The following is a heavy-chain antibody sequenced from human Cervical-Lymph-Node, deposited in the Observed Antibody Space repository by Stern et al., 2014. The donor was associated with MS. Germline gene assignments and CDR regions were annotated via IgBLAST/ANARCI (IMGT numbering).Heavy chain of an antibody. CDR3: ARGMATILSWFDP. Sequence: MQLVQSGGGLVKPGGSLRLSCAASGFTFSSHSMIWVRQAPGKGLEWVSSITSSGSSMDYADSVKGRFTISRDNAKNSLFLQMSSLRAEDTAVYYCARGMATILSWFDPWGQGTLVTVSS. CDR1: GFTFSSHS. CDR2: ITSSGSSM. V-gene: IGHV3-21*01. D-gene: IGHD5-12*01. J-gene: IGHJ5*02.